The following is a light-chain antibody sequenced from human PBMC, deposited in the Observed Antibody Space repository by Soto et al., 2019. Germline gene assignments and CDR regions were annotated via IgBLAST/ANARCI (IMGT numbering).Light chain of an antibody. CDR2: AAS. J-gene: IGKJ4*01. V-gene: IGKV1-6*01. CDR3: LQDYNYPLT. CDR1: QDIRND. Sequence: AIQMTQSPLSLSASVGDRVTITCRASQDIRNDLGWYQQKPGKAPKVLIFAASSLQSGVPSRFSGSGSGTDFTLTISSLQPEDYAPYYCLQDYNYPLTFGRGTKVEIK.